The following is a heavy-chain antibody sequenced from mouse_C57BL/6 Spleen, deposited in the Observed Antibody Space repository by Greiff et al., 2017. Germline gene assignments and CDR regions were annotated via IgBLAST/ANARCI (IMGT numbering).Heavy chain of an antibody. CDR3: ARRRNYYAMDY. V-gene: IGHV5-17*01. CDR2: ISSGSSTI. Sequence: EVNVVESGGGLVKPGGSLKLSCAASGFTFSDSGMHWVRQAPEKGLEWVAYISSGSSTIYYADTVKGRFTISRDNAKNTLFLQMTSLRSEDTAMYYCARRRNYYAMDYWGQGTSVTVSS. CDR1: GFTFSDSG. J-gene: IGHJ4*01.